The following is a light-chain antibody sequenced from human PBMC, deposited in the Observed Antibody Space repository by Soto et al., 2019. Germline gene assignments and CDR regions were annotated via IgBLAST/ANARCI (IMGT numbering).Light chain of an antibody. J-gene: IGKJ1*01. V-gene: IGKV3D-15*01. Sequence: RVMTQSPDTLSVSPGERATLSCRASETVRSNLAWYQQKPGQAPRLLIYAASTRATGIPARFIGNGSGTEFTLTISRLQSEEFAVYYCQQYNNWWTFGQGTKVEIK. CDR2: AAS. CDR3: QQYNNWWT. CDR1: ETVRSN.